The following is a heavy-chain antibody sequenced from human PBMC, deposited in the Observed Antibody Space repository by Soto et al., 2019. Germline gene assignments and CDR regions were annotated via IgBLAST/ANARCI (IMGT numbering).Heavy chain of an antibody. J-gene: IGHJ4*02. CDR1: GFPFISYA. CDR2: VDSDGRGT. Sequence: EGHLLESGGGLVQPGGSLRLSCAASGFPFISYAMNWVRQAPGKGLVWVARVDSDGRGTSYADFVKGRFTISRDNAKNTLYLQMNSLRVEDTAMYYCGTVFEHWGQGIPVTVSS. V-gene: IGHV3-74*02. CDR3: GTVFEH.